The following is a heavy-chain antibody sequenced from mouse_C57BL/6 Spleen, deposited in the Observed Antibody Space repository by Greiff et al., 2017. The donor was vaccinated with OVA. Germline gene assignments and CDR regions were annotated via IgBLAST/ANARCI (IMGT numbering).Heavy chain of an antibody. V-gene: IGHV5-17*01. J-gene: IGHJ2*01. CDR3: ARGDYDGEGFDD. CDR2: LSSGSSTI. CDR1: GFTFSDYG. D-gene: IGHD2-4*01. Sequence: EVQRVESGGGLVQPGGSLNLSCAASGFTFSDYGLHWVRQAPEPGLEWVAYLSSGSSTIYYADTVKGRFTISRDNAKNTLFLQMTSRRSEDTAMYYCARGDYDGEGFDDWGQGTTRTVSS.